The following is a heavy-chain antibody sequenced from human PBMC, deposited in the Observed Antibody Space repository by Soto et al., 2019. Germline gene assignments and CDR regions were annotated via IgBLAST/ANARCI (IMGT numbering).Heavy chain of an antibody. D-gene: IGHD6-13*01. CDR3: ARPIAISGLFDF. CDR2: ISYSGTT. CDR1: GGCIRSGGYY. V-gene: IGHV4-31*03. Sequence: SETLSLTCTVFGGCIRSGGYYWSWIRQHPGKGLEWRGYISYSGTTYYNPSLESRVTISSDTSKNQFSLKLLSVTAADTAVYYCARPIAISGLFDFWGQGTLVTVSS. J-gene: IGHJ4*02.